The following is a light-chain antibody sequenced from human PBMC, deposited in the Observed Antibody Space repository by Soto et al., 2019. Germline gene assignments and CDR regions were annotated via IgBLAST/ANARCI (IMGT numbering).Light chain of an antibody. Sequence: QSVLTQPASLSGSPGQSITVSCTGSRNDVGNYNLVSWYQQSPGKAPKPLIYEDSKRPSGVSNRFSGSKSGDTASLTISGLQTEDEADYYCCSYTGGTPAYVFGTGTKVTVL. CDR1: RNDVGNYNL. V-gene: IGLV2-23*01. CDR2: EDS. CDR3: CSYTGGTPAYV. J-gene: IGLJ1*01.